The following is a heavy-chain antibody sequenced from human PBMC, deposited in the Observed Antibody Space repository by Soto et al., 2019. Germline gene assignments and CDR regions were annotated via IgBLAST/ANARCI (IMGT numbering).Heavy chain of an antibody. J-gene: IGHJ6*02. CDR3: ARDPCCSAGLYGIDV. CDR2: VSHDGTT. D-gene: IGHD2-15*01. CDR1: GASISSGDYL. Sequence: PSETLSLTCTVSGASISSGDYLWSWIRQSPGKGLEWIGYVSHDGTTYYNPSLESRVAISVDTSKNQFSLKVTSVTAADTAVYYCARDPCCSAGLYGIDVWGQGTTVTVSS. V-gene: IGHV4-30-4*01.